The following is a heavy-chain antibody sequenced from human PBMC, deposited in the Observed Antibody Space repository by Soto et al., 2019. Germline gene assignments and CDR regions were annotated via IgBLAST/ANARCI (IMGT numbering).Heavy chain of an antibody. V-gene: IGHV1-18*01. CDR1: GYTFTSYG. J-gene: IGHJ4*02. D-gene: IGHD6-19*01. CDR3: ARSNKVARHSSGWPTLTSPGGY. CDR2: ISAYNGNT. Sequence: QVQLVQSGAEVKKPGASVKVSCKASGYTFTSYGISWVRQAPGQGLEWMGWISAYNGNTNYAQKLQGRVTMTTDTSTSTAYMELRSLRSDDTAVYYCARSNKVARHSSGWPTLTSPGGYWGQGTLVTVSS.